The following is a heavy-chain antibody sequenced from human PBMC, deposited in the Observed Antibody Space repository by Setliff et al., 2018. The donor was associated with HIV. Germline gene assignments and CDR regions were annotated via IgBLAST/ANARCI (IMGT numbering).Heavy chain of an antibody. V-gene: IGHV1-46*03. CDR1: GYTFTSYY. Sequence: ASVKVSCKASGYTFTSYYMHWVRQAPGQGLEWMGIINPSGGSTSYAQKFQGRVTMTRDTSTSTVYMELSSLRSEDTAVYYCARVRGVADAFDIWGQGTMVTRLL. CDR3: ARVRGVADAFDI. J-gene: IGHJ3*02. CDR2: INPSGGST. D-gene: IGHD3-10*01.